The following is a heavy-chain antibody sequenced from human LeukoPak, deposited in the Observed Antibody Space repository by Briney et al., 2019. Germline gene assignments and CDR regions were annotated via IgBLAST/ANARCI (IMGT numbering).Heavy chain of an antibody. J-gene: IGHJ3*02. CDR3: ARGVVTAMGYAFDI. Sequence: SETLSLTCTVSGGSISSSSYYWGWIRQPPGKGLEWIGSIYYSGSTYYNPSLKSRVTISVDKSKNQFSLKLSSVTAADTAVYYCARGVVTAMGYAFDIWGQGTMVTVPS. CDR2: IYYSGST. D-gene: IGHD2-21*02. CDR1: GGSISSSSYY. V-gene: IGHV4-39*07.